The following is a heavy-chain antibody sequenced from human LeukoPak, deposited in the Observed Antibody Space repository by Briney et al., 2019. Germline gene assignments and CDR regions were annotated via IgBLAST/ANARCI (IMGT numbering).Heavy chain of an antibody. D-gene: IGHD3-10*01. Sequence: SETLSLTRAVYGGSFSGYYWSWIRQPPGKGLEWIGEINHGGSTNYNPSLKSRVTISVDTSKNQFSLKLSSVTAADTAVYYCARESGNIGFDYWGQGTLVTVSS. CDR3: ARESGNIGFDY. V-gene: IGHV4-34*01. CDR2: INHGGST. J-gene: IGHJ4*02. CDR1: GGSFSGYY.